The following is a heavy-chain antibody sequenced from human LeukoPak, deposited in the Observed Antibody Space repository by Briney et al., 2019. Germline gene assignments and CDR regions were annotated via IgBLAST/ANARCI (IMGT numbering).Heavy chain of an antibody. Sequence: KPSETLSLTCTVSGGSISSHYWSWIRQAPGKGLEWIGFISYSGYTSYSPSLKSRVTISVDTSKSQFSLRLSSMTAADTAIYYCARGRNDNGGMFFDSWAQGTLVTVSS. CDR2: ISYSGYT. D-gene: IGHD4-23*01. J-gene: IGHJ4*02. CDR3: ARGRNDNGGMFFDS. V-gene: IGHV4-59*11. CDR1: GGSISSHY.